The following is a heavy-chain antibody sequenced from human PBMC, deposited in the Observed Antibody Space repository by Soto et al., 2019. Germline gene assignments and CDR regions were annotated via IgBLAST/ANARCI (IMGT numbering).Heavy chain of an antibody. CDR2: ISSNGGST. D-gene: IGHD1-1*01. J-gene: IGHJ6*02. V-gene: IGHV3-64D*06. Sequence: SLRLSCSASGFTFSSYAMHWVRQAPGKGLEYVSAISSNGGSTYYADSVKGRFTISRDNSKNTLYLQMSSLRAEDTAVYYCVKLDRLDHYYYYGMDVWGQGTTVTVSS. CDR1: GFTFSSYA. CDR3: VKLDRLDHYYYYGMDV.